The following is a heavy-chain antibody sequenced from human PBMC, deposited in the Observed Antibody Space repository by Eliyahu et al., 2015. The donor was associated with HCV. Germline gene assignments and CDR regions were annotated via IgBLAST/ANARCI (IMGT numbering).Heavy chain of an antibody. J-gene: IGHJ4*02. Sequence: SSYGMHWVRQAPGKGLEWVAVISYDGSNKYYADSVKGRFTISRDNSKNTLYLQMNSLRAEDTAVYYCAKDSDFWSGYYENXPPDYWGQGTLVTVSS. CDR3: AKDSDFWSGYYENXPPDY. V-gene: IGHV3-30*18. CDR2: ISYDGSNK. CDR1: SSYG. D-gene: IGHD3-3*01.